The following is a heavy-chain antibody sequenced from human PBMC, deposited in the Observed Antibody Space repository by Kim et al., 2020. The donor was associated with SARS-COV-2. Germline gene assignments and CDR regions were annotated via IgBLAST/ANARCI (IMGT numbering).Heavy chain of an antibody. Sequence: SETLSLTCTVSGGSISSSSYYWGWIRQPPGKGLEWIGSIYYSGSTYYNPSLKSRVTLSVDTSKNQFSLKLSSVTAADTAVYYCARDLVVVAAKWDQLRRYYGMDVWGQGTTVTVSS. CDR3: ARDLVVVAAKWDQLRRYYGMDV. V-gene: IGHV4-39*07. J-gene: IGHJ6*02. D-gene: IGHD2-15*01. CDR2: IYYSGST. CDR1: GGSISSSSYY.